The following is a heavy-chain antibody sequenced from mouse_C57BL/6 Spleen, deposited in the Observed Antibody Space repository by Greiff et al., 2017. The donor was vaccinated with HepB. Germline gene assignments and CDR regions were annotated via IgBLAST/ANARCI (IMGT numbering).Heavy chain of an antibody. V-gene: IGHV1-26*01. Sequence: EVQLQQSGPELVKPGASVKISCKASGYTFTDYYLNWVKQSHGKSLEWIGDINPNNGGTSYNQKFKGKATLTVDKSSRTAYMELRSLTSEDAAVYYCARSGTLDYWGQGTTLTVSS. CDR1: GYTFTDYY. J-gene: IGHJ2*01. CDR2: INPNNGGT. CDR3: ARSGTLDY. D-gene: IGHD1-1*01.